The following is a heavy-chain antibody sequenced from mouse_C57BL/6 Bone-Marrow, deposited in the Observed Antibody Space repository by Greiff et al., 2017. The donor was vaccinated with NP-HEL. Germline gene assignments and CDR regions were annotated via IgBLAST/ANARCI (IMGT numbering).Heavy chain of an antibody. CDR3: ASGEGLGFAD. J-gene: IGHJ3*01. CDR1: GYTFTSYW. Sequence: VQLQQPGAELVKPGASVKLSCKASGYTFTSYWMHWVKQRPGQGLEWIGMIHPNSGSTNYNEKFKSKATLTVDKSSSTAYMQLSSLTSEDSAVDYCASGEGLGFADWGQGTLVTVSA. V-gene: IGHV1-64*01. CDR2: IHPNSGST. D-gene: IGHD3-3*01.